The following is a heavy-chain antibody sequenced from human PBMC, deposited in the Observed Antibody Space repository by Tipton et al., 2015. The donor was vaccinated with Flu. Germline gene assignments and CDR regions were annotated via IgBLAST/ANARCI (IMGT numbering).Heavy chain of an antibody. Sequence: CAASGFTFSSYGMHWVRQAPGKGLEWVAVIWYDGSNKYYADSVKGRFTISRDNSKNTLYLQMNSLRAEDTAVYYCARDQRRYYYDSSGYYYTYWGQGTLVTVSS. CDR2: IWYDGSNK. V-gene: IGHV3-33*01. D-gene: IGHD3-22*01. CDR3: ARDQRRYYYDSSGYYYTY. CDR1: GFTFSSYG. J-gene: IGHJ4*02.